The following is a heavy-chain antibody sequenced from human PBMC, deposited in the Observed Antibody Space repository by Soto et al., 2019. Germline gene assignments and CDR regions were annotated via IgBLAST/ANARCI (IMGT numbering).Heavy chain of an antibody. CDR3: AKLLSSRYYGMDV. J-gene: IGHJ6*02. V-gene: IGHV3-30*18. CDR2: ISYDGSNK. Sequence: HPGGSLRLSCAASGFTFSSYGMHWVRQAPGKGLEWVAVISYDGSNKYYADSVKGRFTISRDNSKNTLYLQMNSLRAEDTAVYYCAKLLSSRYYGMDVWGQGTTVTVSS. D-gene: IGHD2-8*02. CDR1: GFTFSSYG.